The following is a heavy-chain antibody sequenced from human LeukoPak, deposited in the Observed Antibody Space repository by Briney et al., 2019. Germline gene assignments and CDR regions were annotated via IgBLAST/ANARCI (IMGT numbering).Heavy chain of an antibody. J-gene: IGHJ5*02. Sequence: PSETLSLTCAVYGGSFSGYYWSWIRQPLGKGLEWIGEINHSGSTNYDPSLKSRVTISVDTSKNQFSLKLSSVTAADTAVYYCARGRLPKDAIAAAGRVGNRYNWFDPWGQGTLVTVSS. D-gene: IGHD6-13*01. CDR1: GGSFSGYY. V-gene: IGHV4-34*01. CDR3: ARGRLPKDAIAAAGRVGNRYNWFDP. CDR2: INHSGST.